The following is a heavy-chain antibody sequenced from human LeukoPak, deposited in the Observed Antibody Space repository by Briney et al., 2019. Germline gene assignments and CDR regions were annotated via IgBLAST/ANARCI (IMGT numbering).Heavy chain of an antibody. V-gene: IGHV3-23*01. Sequence: PGGSQRLSCAASGFTFSSYAMSWVRQAPGKGLEWVSAISGSGGSTYYADSVKGRFTISRDNSKNTLYLQMNSLRAEDTAVYYCAKVGSRMVRGVINWFDPWGQGTLVTVSS. CDR1: GFTFSSYA. D-gene: IGHD3-10*01. CDR2: ISGSGGST. CDR3: AKVGSRMVRGVINWFDP. J-gene: IGHJ5*02.